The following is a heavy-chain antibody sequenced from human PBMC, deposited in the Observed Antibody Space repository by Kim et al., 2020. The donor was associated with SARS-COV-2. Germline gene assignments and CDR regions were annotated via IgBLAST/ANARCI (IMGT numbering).Heavy chain of an antibody. CDR1: GFTFSSYD. CDR2: IGTAGDT. CDR3: ARADFSSGWYSGCYYYGMDV. V-gene: IGHV3-13*01. D-gene: IGHD6-19*01. Sequence: GGSLRLSCAASGFTFSSYDMHWVRQATGKGLEWVAAIGTAGDTYYPGSVKGRFTISRENAKNSLYLQMNSLRAGDPAVYYCARADFSSGWYSGCYYYGMDVWGQGTTVTVSS. J-gene: IGHJ6*02.